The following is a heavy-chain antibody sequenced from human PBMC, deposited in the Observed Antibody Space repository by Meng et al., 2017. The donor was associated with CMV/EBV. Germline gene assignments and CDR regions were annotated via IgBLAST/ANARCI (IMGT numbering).Heavy chain of an antibody. J-gene: IGHJ4*02. V-gene: IGHV3-20*04. D-gene: IGHD1-26*01. CDR3: AKVGSGSYWYYFDY. CDR1: GFTFDDYG. CDR2: INRTGEST. Sequence: GESLKISCAASGFTFDDYGLSWVLQTPGKGLEWVSGINRTGESTGYADSVKGRVTISRDNAKKSLYLQMNSLRAEDTALYYCAKVGSGSYWYYFDYWGQGTLVTVSS.